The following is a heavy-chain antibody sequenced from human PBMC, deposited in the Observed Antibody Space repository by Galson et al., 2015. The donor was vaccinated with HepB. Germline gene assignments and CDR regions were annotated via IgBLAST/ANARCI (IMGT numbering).Heavy chain of an antibody. V-gene: IGHV1-46*01. Sequence: SVKVSCKASGYTFTNYYIYWVRQAPGQGLEWMGIINPSGGSTTYAQKFQGRVSMTRDTSTSTVYMELSSLSSEDTAVYYCARGITLATRSLFDYWGQGTLVTVSS. J-gene: IGHJ4*02. CDR2: INPSGGST. CDR3: ARGITLATRSLFDY. CDR1: GYTFTNYY. D-gene: IGHD6-6*01.